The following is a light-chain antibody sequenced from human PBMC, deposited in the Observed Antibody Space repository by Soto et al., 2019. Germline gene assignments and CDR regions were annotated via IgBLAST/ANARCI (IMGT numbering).Light chain of an antibody. V-gene: IGKV3-15*01. CDR2: GAS. Sequence: EMVMTQSPATLSVSPGERATLSCRASQSVSSNLAWYQQKPGQAPRLLIYGASTRATGIPVRFSGSGSRTEFTLTISSLQSEDIAVYYCQQYNNRPWTFGQGTKVEIK. J-gene: IGKJ1*01. CDR3: QQYNNRPWT. CDR1: QSVSSN.